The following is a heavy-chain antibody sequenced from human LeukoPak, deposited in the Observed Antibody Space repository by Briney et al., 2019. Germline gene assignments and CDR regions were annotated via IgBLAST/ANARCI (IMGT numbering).Heavy chain of an antibody. J-gene: IGHJ6*02. CDR1: GFTVSSNY. V-gene: IGHV3-53*04. D-gene: IGHD3-9*01. CDR3: ARGDQDYDILTGYIHYGMDV. CDR2: IYSGGST. Sequence: PGGSLRLSCAASGFTVSSNYMSWVRQAPGKGLGWVSVIYSGGSTYYADSVKGRVTISRHNSKNTLYLQMNSLGAEDTAVYYCARGDQDYDILTGYIHYGMDVWGQGTTVTVSS.